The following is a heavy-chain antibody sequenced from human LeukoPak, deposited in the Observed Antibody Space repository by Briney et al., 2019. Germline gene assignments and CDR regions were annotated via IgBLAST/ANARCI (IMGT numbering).Heavy chain of an antibody. J-gene: IGHJ5*02. D-gene: IGHD2-2*01. CDR3: ARMEEGLGYCRGSGCYWLDP. CDR1: GYSISTGYY. CDR2: VFHDGIT. Sequence: SETLSLTCTVSGYSISTGYYWGWIRQPPGKGLEWIGCVFHDGITYYNPSLKSRVTISVDTSKNQFSLRLSSVTAADTAVYYCARMEEGLGYCRGSGCYWLDPWGQGTLVTVSS. V-gene: IGHV4-38-2*02.